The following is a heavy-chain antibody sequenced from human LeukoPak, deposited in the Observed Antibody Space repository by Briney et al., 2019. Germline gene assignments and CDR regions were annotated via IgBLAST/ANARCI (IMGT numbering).Heavy chain of an antibody. Sequence: SETLSLTCTVSGGSISRSTYYWAWIRQPPGKGLEWIGSVYYGRSPYFNPSLESRATISVDTSKNHFSLKMSSVTAADTAVYYCARSSGTGTFSYWGQGALVTVSS. V-gene: IGHV4-39*02. CDR1: GGSISRSTYY. CDR2: VYYGRSP. J-gene: IGHJ4*02. CDR3: ARSSGTGTFSY. D-gene: IGHD6-25*01.